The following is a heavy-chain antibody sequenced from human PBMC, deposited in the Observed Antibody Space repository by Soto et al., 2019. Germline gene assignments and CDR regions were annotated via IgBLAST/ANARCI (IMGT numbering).Heavy chain of an antibody. D-gene: IGHD3-22*01. Sequence: PSETLSLTCTVSGGSISSYYWSWIRQPPGKGLEWIGYIHYSGSTNYNPSLKSRVTISVDTSKNQFSLKLSSVTAADTAVYYCARDRVESGYPEYFQHWGQGTLVTVLL. CDR1: GGSISSYY. CDR3: ARDRVESGYPEYFQH. V-gene: IGHV4-59*01. J-gene: IGHJ1*01. CDR2: IHYSGST.